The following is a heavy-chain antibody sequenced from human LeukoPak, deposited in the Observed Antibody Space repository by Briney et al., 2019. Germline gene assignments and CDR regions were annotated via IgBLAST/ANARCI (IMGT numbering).Heavy chain of an antibody. Sequence: SGGSLILSCAASGFTVSSNYMSWVRQAPGKGLEWVSVIYSGGSTYYADSVKGRFTISRDNSKNTLYLQMNSLRAEDTAVYYCARDGPQYYYDSSGTGDAFDIWGQGTMVTVSS. D-gene: IGHD3-22*01. CDR1: GFTVSSNY. CDR2: IYSGGST. CDR3: ARDGPQYYYDSSGTGDAFDI. J-gene: IGHJ3*02. V-gene: IGHV3-53*01.